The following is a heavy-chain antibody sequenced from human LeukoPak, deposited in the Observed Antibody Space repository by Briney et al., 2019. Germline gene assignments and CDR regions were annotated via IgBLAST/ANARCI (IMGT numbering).Heavy chain of an antibody. V-gene: IGHV4-34*01. D-gene: IGHD3-22*01. CDR3: ASGPDSSGTYDY. J-gene: IGHJ4*02. CDR1: GGSFSGYY. CDR2: INHSGST. Sequence: KASETLSLTCAVYGGSFSGYYWSWIRQPPGKGLEWIGEINHSGSTNYNPSLKSRVTISVDTSKNQFSLKLSSVTAADTAVYYCASGPDSSGTYDYWGQGTLVTVSS.